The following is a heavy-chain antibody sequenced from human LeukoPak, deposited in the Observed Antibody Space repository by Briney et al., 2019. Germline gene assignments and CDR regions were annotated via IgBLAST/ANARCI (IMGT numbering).Heavy chain of an antibody. CDR2: IYHSGST. CDR3: ARGIRWTLFDS. V-gene: IGHV4-34*01. J-gene: IGHJ4*02. Sequence: SETLSLTCAVYGGSFSGYYWSWIRQPPGKGLEWIGEIYHSGSTNYNPSLKSRVTISVDRSKNQFSLNLNSVTAADTAVYYCARGIRWTLFDSWGQGTLVTVSS. D-gene: IGHD3/OR15-3a*01. CDR1: GGSFSGYY.